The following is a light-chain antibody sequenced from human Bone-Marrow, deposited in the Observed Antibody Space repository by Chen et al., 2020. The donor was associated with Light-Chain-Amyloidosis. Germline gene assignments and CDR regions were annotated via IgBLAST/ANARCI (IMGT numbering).Light chain of an antibody. CDR3: QQYFSLPIT. V-gene: IGKV4-1*01. CDR1: QSVYGSDNRNY. CDR2: WAS. Sequence: DNVMTQSPVSLAVSLGERATINCKSSQSVYGSDNRNYLAWYQQKPGQPLKVLFYWASTRESGVPDRFSCSGSGTDFTLTISSLQAEDVAVYYCQQYFSLPITFGQGTRLEIK. J-gene: IGKJ5*01.